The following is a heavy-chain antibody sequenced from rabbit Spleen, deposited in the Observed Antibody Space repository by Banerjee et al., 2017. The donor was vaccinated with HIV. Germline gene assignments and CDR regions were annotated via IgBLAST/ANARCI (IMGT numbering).Heavy chain of an antibody. D-gene: IGHD2-1*01. J-gene: IGHJ4*01. CDR1: GFSLSASDF. CDR3: ARGSAAMTMVITGYYLSL. V-gene: IGHV1S45*01. CDR2: VYTGSSGNT. Sequence: QEQVVESGGGLVQPEGSLTLTCTASGFSLSASDFIYWVRQAPGKGLEWIACVYTGSSGNTYYASWAKGRFAISKTSSTTVTLQMTDLTAADTATYFCARGSAAMTMVITGYYLSLWGQGTLVTVS.